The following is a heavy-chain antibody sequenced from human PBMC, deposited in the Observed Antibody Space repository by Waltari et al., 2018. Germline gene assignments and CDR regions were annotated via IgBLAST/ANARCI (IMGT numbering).Heavy chain of an antibody. V-gene: IGHV3-23*01. D-gene: IGHD1-20*01. Sequence: EVQLLESGGGLVQPGGSLRLSCGVSGFTFNNYAINWVRRAPGAGLQWVAAITFKDATYHADSGKGRFTISRDTSKDTVFLQMNSLRAEDTALYYCAKPFYNWDDPLDSWGQGTLVTVSS. J-gene: IGHJ4*02. CDR3: AKPFYNWDDPLDS. CDR2: ITFKDAT. CDR1: GFTFNNYA.